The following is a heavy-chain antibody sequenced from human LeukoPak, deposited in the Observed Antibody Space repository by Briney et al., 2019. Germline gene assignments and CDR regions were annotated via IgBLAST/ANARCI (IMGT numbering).Heavy chain of an antibody. D-gene: IGHD1-26*01. CDR3: ARERQDSETYLYGMDV. J-gene: IGHJ6*02. CDR1: GYTFSAYY. V-gene: IGHV1-46*01. CDR2: INPSGGTT. Sequence: GASVKVSCKASGYTFSAYYIQWVRQAPGQGLEWMGMINPSGGTTGYAQRFQGRVTVTRDSSTSTVYMELSSLRSEDTAVYYCARERQDSETYLYGMDVWGQGTTVTISS.